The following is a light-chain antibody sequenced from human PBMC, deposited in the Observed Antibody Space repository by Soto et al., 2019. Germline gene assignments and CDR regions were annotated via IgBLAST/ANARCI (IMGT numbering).Light chain of an antibody. CDR3: QQSYRTPYT. J-gene: IGKJ2*01. CDR1: QGIITY. CDR2: AAS. V-gene: IGKV1-39*01. Sequence: DIQMTQSPSSLSASVGDRVTITCRASQGIITYLIWYQQRQGKAPKLLMYAASNLVSGVPSRFSGSGSGTEFTLTISSLQPEDFATYYCQQSYRTPYTFGQGTKLETK.